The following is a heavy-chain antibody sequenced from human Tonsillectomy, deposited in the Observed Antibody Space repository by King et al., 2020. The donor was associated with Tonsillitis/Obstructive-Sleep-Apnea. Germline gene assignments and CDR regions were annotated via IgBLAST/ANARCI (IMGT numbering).Heavy chain of an antibody. CDR3: TTDWGYYYYYYMDV. D-gene: IGHD3-16*01. CDR1: GFTFSKAW. CDR2: IKSKTDCGTT. J-gene: IGHJ6*03. V-gene: IGHV3-15*01. Sequence: VQLVESGGGLGKPGGSLRLSCAASGFTFSKAWMSWVRQAPGKGLEGVCRIKSKTDCGTTDYAAPVKGRFTIPRDDLKNTLYLQMNSLKTADTAVYYCTTDWGYYYYYYMDVWGKGTTVTVSS.